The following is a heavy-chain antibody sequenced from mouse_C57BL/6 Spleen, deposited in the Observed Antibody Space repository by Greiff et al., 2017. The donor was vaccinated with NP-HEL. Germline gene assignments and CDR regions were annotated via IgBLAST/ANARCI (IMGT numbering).Heavy chain of an antibody. CDR3: ARGGTTLVAGDFDY. CDR1: GYAFTNYL. J-gene: IGHJ2*01. V-gene: IGHV1-54*01. Sequence: QVQLQQSGAELVRPGTSVKVSCKASGYAFTNYLIEWVKQRPGQGLEWIGVINPGSGGTNYNEKFKGKATLTADKSSSTAYMQLSSLTSEDSAVYFCARGGTTLVAGDFDYWGQGTTLTVSS. D-gene: IGHD1-1*01. CDR2: INPGSGGT.